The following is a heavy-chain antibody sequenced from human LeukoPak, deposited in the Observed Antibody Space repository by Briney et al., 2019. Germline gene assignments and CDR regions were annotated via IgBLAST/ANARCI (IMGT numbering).Heavy chain of an antibody. CDR2: IYYSGST. CDR1: GGSISSYY. CDR3: ARHGAIAAAPFDY. V-gene: IGHV4-59*08. Sequence: SETLSLTCTVSGGSISSYYWSWIRQPPGKGLEWIGYIYYSGSTNYNPSLKSRVTISVDTSKNQFSLKLSSVTAADTAVYYCARHGAIAAAPFDYWGQGTLVTVSS. J-gene: IGHJ4*02. D-gene: IGHD2-15*01.